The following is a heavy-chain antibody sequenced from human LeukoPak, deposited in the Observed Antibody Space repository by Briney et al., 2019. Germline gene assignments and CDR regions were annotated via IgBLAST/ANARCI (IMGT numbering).Heavy chain of an antibody. D-gene: IGHD3-10*01. CDR2: IYYSGST. Sequence: SETLSLTCTVSGGSISSYYWSWIRQPPGKGLEWIEYIYYSGSTNYNPSLKSRVTISVDTSKTQFSLKLSSVTAADTAVYYCARAPIGRDAFDIWGRGTMVTVSS. V-gene: IGHV4-59*01. CDR1: GGSISSYY. J-gene: IGHJ3*02. CDR3: ARAPIGRDAFDI.